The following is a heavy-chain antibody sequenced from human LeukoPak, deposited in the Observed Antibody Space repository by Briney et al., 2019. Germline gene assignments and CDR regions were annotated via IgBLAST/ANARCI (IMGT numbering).Heavy chain of an antibody. J-gene: IGHJ4*02. V-gene: IGHV4-59*01. CDR1: GGSISSYY. Sequence: SETLSLTCTVSGGSISSYYWSWIRQPPGKGLEWIGYIYYSGSTNYNPSLKSRVTISVDTSKNQFSLKLSSVTAADTAVYYCARGAKMATRGFDYWGQGTLVTVSS. D-gene: IGHD5-12*01. CDR2: IYYSGST. CDR3: ARGAKMATRGFDY.